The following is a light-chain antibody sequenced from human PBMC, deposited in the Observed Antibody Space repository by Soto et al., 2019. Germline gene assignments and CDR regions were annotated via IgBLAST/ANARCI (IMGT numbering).Light chain of an antibody. CDR2: EVT. Sequence: QSVLTRPASVSGSPGQSITISCAGTTTDVATYDLVSWYQHHPGTAPKVILYEVTKRPSGVSNRFSGSKSGNTASLTISGLQPEDEADYFCCSYAGGNTFVFGGGTKLTVL. V-gene: IGLV2-23*02. J-gene: IGLJ2*01. CDR1: TTDVATYDL. CDR3: CSYAGGNTFV.